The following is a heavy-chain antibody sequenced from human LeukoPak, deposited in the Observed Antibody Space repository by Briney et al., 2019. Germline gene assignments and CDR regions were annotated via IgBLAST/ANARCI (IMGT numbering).Heavy chain of an antibody. CDR3: ARGPVVVVPAAMEANNWFDP. Sequence: GGSLRLFCAASGFTVSSNYMSWVRHAPGKGLEWVTVIYSGGSTYYADSVKGRFTISRDNSKNTLYLQMNSLRAEDTAVYYCARGPVVVVPAAMEANNWFDPWGQGTLVTVSS. J-gene: IGHJ5*02. CDR2: IYSGGST. CDR1: GFTVSSNY. V-gene: IGHV3-53*01. D-gene: IGHD2-2*01.